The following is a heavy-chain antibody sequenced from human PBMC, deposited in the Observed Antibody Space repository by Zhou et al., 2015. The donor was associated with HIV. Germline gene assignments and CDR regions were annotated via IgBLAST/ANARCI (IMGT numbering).Heavy chain of an antibody. CDR1: GYTFTGYY. CDR2: INPNSGGT. Sequence: QVQLVQSGAEVKKPGASVKVSCKASGYTFTGYYMHWVRQAPGQGLEWMGWINPNSGGTNYAQKFQGRVTMTRDTSISTAYMELSRLRSDDTAVYYCARRLCSTSCYRHAAVLDPWGQGTLVTVSS. J-gene: IGHJ5*02. V-gene: IGHV1-2*02. CDR3: ARRLCSTSCYRHAAVLDP. D-gene: IGHD2-2*01.